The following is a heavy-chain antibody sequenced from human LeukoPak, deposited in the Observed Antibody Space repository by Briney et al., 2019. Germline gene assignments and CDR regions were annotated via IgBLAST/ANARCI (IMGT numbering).Heavy chain of an antibody. J-gene: IGHJ4*02. D-gene: IGHD3-3*01. CDR2: ISRSSTFI. V-gene: IGHV3-21*01. CDR1: GFSFSSYS. CDR3: ARDRVYDEDLDY. Sequence: GGSLRLSCAASGFSFSSYSMNWVRQAPEKGLEWVSSISRSSTFIYYADSVKGRFTISRDNAKNSLYLLMNSLRAEDTAVYYCARDRVYDEDLDYWGQGTLVTVSS.